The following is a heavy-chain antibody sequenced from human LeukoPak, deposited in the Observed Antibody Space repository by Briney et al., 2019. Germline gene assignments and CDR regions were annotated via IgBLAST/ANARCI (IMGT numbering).Heavy chain of an antibody. J-gene: IGHJ2*01. CDR1: GYSIRSGYY. V-gene: IGHV4-34*01. Sequence: SETLSLTCTVSGYSIRSGYYWSWIRQPPGKGLEWIGEINHRGSTNYNPSLKSRVTISVDTSKNQFSLKLSSVTAADTAVYYCATSPSMWFGELSPRNWYFDLWGRGTLVTVSS. CDR3: ATSPSMWFGELSPRNWYFDL. CDR2: INHRGST. D-gene: IGHD3-10*01.